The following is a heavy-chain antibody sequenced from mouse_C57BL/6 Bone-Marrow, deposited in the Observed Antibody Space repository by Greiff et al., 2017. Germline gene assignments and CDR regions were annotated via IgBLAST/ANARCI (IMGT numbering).Heavy chain of an antibody. Sequence: QVTLKESGPGILQPSQTLSLTCSFSGFSLSTSGMSVGWIRQPSGKGLEWLAHIWWNDDKYYNPALKSRLTNAKDTSNNQVFLKIASVVTADTATYSCARIAGSTFDYWGQGTTLTVSS. CDR1: GFSLSTSGMS. V-gene: IGHV8-8*01. J-gene: IGHJ2*01. D-gene: IGHD1-1*01. CDR2: IWWNDDK. CDR3: ARIAGSTFDY.